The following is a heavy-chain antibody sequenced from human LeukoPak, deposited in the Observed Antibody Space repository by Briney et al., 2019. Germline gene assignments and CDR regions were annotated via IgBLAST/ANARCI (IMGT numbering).Heavy chain of an antibody. V-gene: IGHV4-4*02. CDR1: GGSISSSNW. CDR2: IYHSGST. J-gene: IGHJ6*03. Sequence: KSSETLSLTCAVSGGSISSSNWWSWVRQPPGKGLEWIGEIYHSGSTNYNPSLKSRVTISVDTSKNQFSLKLSSVTAADTAVYYCARGRRIVVVLGATRTHRDYYMDVWGKGTTVTVSS. D-gene: IGHD2-15*01. CDR3: ARGRRIVVVLGATRTHRDYYMDV.